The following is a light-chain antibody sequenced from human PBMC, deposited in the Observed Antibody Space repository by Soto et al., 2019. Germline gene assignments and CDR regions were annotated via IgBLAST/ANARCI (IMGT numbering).Light chain of an antibody. J-gene: IGKJ4*01. CDR2: GAS. V-gene: IGKV3-15*01. CDR1: QSVNSN. Sequence: EIVMTQSPATLSVSPGGRATLSCRASQSVNSNLAWYQQKPGQAPRLLIYGASTRATGVPARFSGTGSGTEFTLTISSLQSEDLAVYYCQQYSEWPPELTFGGGTKVEIK. CDR3: QQYSEWPPELT.